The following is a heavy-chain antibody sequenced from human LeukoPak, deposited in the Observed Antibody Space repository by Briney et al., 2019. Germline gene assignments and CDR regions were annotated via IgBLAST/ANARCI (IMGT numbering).Heavy chain of an antibody. CDR3: ARGGVYYYGSGSYLY. J-gene: IGHJ4*02. Sequence: ASVKVSCKASGYTFTGYYMHWVRQAPGQGLEWMGRINPNSGGTNYAQKFQGRVTMTRDTSISTAYMELSRLRSDDTAVYYCARGGVYYYGSGSYLYWGQGTLVTVSS. D-gene: IGHD3-10*01. V-gene: IGHV1-2*06. CDR2: INPNSGGT. CDR1: GYTFTGYY.